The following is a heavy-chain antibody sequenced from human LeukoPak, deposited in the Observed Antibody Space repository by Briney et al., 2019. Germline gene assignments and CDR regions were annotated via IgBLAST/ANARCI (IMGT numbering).Heavy chain of an antibody. D-gene: IGHD2-2*01. CDR3: AKRGESCSSTNCLKYYFDY. Sequence: GRTLRLSCAAPGFTFSSIAMSWVRQAPGKGLEWVSAIGGGGVDTYYADSVKGRFTISRDNSKNTLYLQMNSLRAEDTAVYYCAKRGESCSSTNCLKYYFDYWGQGTLVTVSS. CDR1: GFTFSSIA. J-gene: IGHJ4*02. CDR2: IGGGGVDT. V-gene: IGHV3-23*01.